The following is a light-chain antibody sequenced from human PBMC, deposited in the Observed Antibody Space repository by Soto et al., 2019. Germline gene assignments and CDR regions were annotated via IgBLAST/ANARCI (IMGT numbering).Light chain of an antibody. CDR1: SSDVGGYNY. CDR2: DVS. CDR3: CSYTTSNTRQIV. V-gene: IGLV2-14*03. Sequence: QPVLTQPASVSGFAGGSITIFCTGTSSDVGGYNYVSWYQHHPGKAPKLMIYDVSNRPSGGSNRFSGSKSGNTASLTISGLQPEDEADYYCCSYTTSNTRQIVFGTGTKVTVL. J-gene: IGLJ1*01.